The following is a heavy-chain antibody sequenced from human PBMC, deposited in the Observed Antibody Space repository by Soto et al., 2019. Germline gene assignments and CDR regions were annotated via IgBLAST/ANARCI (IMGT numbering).Heavy chain of an antibody. CDR2: IYHSGST. Sequence: SETLSLTCAVSGGSISSSNLWSWVRQPPGKGLEWIGEIYHSGSTNYNPSLKSRVTISVDKSKNQFSLKLSSVTAADTAVYYCARDGRGYCSSTSCYAYYYGMDVWGQGTTVTVSS. CDR1: GGSISSSNL. CDR3: ARDGRGYCSSTSCYAYYYGMDV. V-gene: IGHV4-4*02. J-gene: IGHJ6*02. D-gene: IGHD2-2*01.